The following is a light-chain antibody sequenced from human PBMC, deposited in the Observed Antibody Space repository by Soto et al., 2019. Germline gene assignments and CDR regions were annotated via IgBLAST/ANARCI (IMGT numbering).Light chain of an antibody. Sequence: QSVLTQPPSASGTPGQRVTISCSVSNSNIGTNAVSWYQQLPGTAPRLLIYTNNQRPSVVPDRVSGSRSGTSASLAISGLRSEDEADYYCAAWDDSLNAYVFGGGTKVTVL. V-gene: IGLV1-44*01. CDR3: AAWDDSLNAYV. CDR1: NSNIGTNA. J-gene: IGLJ1*01. CDR2: TNN.